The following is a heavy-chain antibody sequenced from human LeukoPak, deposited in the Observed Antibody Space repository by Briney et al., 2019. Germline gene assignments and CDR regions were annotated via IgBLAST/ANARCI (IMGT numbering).Heavy chain of an antibody. CDR2: INHSGST. CDR1: GGSFSGYY. J-gene: IGHJ5*02. D-gene: IGHD3-3*01. CDR3: ARSSRDFWSGYYIRWFDP. V-gene: IGHV4-34*01. Sequence: SETLSLTCAVYGGSFSGYYWSWIRQPPGKGLEWIGEINHSGSTNYNPSLKSRVTISVDTSKNQFSLKLSSVTAAGTAVYYCARSSRDFWSGYYIRWFDPWGQGTLVTVSS.